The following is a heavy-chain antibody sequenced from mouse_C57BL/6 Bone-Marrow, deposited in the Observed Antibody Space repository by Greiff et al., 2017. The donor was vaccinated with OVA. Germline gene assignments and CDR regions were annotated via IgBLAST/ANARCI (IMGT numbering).Heavy chain of an antibody. Sequence: VQGVESGAELMKPGASVKLSCKATGYTFTGYWIEWVKQRPGHGLEWIGEILPGSGSTNYNEKFKGTATFTADTSSNTAYMQLSSLTTEESAIYYGARYGEYEGYYAMDYGGQGTSVTVSS. V-gene: IGHV1-9*01. D-gene: IGHD2-14*01. J-gene: IGHJ4*01. CDR2: ILPGSGST. CDR1: GYTFTGYW. CDR3: ARYGEYEGYYAMDY.